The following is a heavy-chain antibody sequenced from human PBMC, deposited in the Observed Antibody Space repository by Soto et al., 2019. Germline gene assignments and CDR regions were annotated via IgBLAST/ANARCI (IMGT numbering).Heavy chain of an antibody. CDR1: GFTFSSSA. Sequence: EVQLLESGGGLVQPGGSLRLSCAASGFTFSSSAMGWVRQAPGKGLEWVSGIIGSAISTYYADSVTGRFTISRDNSKNTLYLLMNSLRDEDTAVYYCAKGPQLWSRSFDYWGQGTLVTVSS. J-gene: IGHJ4*02. CDR2: IIGSAIST. D-gene: IGHD2-21*01. CDR3: AKGPQLWSRSFDY. V-gene: IGHV3-23*01.